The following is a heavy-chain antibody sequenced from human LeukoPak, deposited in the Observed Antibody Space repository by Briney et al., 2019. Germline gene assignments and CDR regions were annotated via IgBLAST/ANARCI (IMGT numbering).Heavy chain of an antibody. J-gene: IGHJ6*03. CDR3: ARGFVCSSTSCYPAYYYYMDV. CDR1: GYTFTSYA. Sequence: ASVKVSCKASGYTFTSYAMNCVRQAPGHGLGWMGWINTTTGNPTYAQGFTGRFVFSLDTSVSTAYLQISSLKAEDTAVYYCARGFVCSSTSCYPAYYYYMDVWGKGTTVTVFS. CDR2: INTTTGNP. D-gene: IGHD2-2*01. V-gene: IGHV7-4-1*02.